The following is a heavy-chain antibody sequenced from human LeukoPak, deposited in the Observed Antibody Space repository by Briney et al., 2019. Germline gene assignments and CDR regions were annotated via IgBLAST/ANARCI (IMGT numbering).Heavy chain of an antibody. CDR3: ARAYAFTGYYYYMDV. J-gene: IGHJ6*03. V-gene: IGHV3-30*03. CDR1: GFTFSSYG. Sequence: GGSLRLSCAASGFTFSSYGMHWVRQAPGKGLEWVAVISYDGSNKYYADSVKGRFTISRDNAKNSLYLQMNSLRAEDTAVYYCARAYAFTGYYYYMDVRGKGTMVTVSS. CDR2: ISYDGSNK. D-gene: IGHD3-16*01.